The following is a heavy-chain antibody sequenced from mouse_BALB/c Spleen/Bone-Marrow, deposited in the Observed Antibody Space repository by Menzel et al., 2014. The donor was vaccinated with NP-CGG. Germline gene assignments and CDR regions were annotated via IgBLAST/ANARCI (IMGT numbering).Heavy chain of an antibody. CDR1: GYSFTGYN. Sequence: VQLQQSGPELEKPGASVKISRKASGYSFTGYNMNWVKQSDGRSLEWIGNIDPYYGGTSYNQKFRGKATLTVDKSSSTAYMQLTSLTSEDSAVYYCARNHFGSNSLGYWGQGTLVTVSA. D-gene: IGHD1-1*01. CDR2: IDPYYGGT. CDR3: ARNHFGSNSLGY. J-gene: IGHJ3*01. V-gene: IGHV1S135*01.